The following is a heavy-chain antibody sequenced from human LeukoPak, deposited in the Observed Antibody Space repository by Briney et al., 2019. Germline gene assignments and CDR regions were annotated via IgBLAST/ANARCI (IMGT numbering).Heavy chain of an antibody. V-gene: IGHV4-34*01. D-gene: IGHD5-18*01. Sequence: SETLSLTCAVYGGSFSVYYWSWIRQPPGKGLERIGEINHSGSTNYNPSLKSRVTISVDTSKNQFSLKLSSVTAADPAVYYCARGGYSYGIGNWFDPWGQGTLVTVSS. CDR3: ARGGYSYGIGNWFDP. J-gene: IGHJ5*02. CDR2: INHSGST. CDR1: GGSFSVYY.